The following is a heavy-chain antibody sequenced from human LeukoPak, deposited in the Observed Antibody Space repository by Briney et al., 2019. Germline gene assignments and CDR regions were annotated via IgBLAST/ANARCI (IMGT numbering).Heavy chain of an antibody. CDR1: GYTFTSYG. J-gene: IGHJ4*02. CDR3: AGTPPPTIVGAHYFDY. Sequence: SVKVSCKASGYTFTSYGINWVRQAPGQGLEWMGWISTYNGYTNYAQNLQGRVTMTTDTSASTVYLELRSLRSDDTAVYYCAGTPPPTIVGAHYFDYWGQGTLVTVSS. D-gene: IGHD1-26*01. V-gene: IGHV1-18*01. CDR2: ISTYNGYT.